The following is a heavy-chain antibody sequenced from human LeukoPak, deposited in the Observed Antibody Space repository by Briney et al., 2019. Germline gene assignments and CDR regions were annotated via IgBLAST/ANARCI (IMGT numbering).Heavy chain of an antibody. Sequence: PSETLSLTCTVSGYSISSGYYWGWIRQPPGKGLEWIGSIYHSGSTYYNPSLKSRVTISVDTSKNQFSLKLSSVTAADTAVYYCASLRPGYSSGWYYYFDYWGQGTLVTVSS. D-gene: IGHD6-19*01. CDR1: GYSISSGYY. CDR3: ASLRPGYSSGWYYYFDY. V-gene: IGHV4-38-2*02. CDR2: IYHSGST. J-gene: IGHJ4*02.